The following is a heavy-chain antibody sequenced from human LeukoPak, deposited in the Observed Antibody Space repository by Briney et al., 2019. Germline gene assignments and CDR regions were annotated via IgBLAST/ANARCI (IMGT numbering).Heavy chain of an antibody. Sequence: PGGSLRLSCAASGLTFSSHWMHWVRQGSGKGPVWVSRIIGDGTRTDYADSVKGRFTISRDNAKSTLYLQMNSLTVEDTAVYYCLRVDDTNGHNWFDPWGQGTLVTVSS. D-gene: IGHD2-8*01. CDR3: LRVDDTNGHNWFDP. CDR2: IIGDGTRT. J-gene: IGHJ5*02. V-gene: IGHV3-74*01. CDR1: GLTFSSHW.